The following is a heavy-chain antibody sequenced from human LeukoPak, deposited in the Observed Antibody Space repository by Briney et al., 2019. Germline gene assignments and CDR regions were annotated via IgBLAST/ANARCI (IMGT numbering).Heavy chain of an antibody. CDR3: TSALNIKTHY. V-gene: IGHV3-23*05. CDR1: GFTFSSYD. J-gene: IGHJ4*02. CDR2: IDRGVGST. Sequence: PGGSLRLSCAASGFTFSSYDLSWVRQAPGKGLECVAAIDRGVGSTYYADSVKGRFTISRDNAKKTLYLQMNSLRAEDTALYYCTSALNIKTHYWGQGTLVTVSS. D-gene: IGHD4-23*01.